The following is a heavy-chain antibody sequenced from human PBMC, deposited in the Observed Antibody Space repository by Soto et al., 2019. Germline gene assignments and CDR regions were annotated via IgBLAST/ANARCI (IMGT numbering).Heavy chain of an antibody. D-gene: IGHD2-2*01. CDR3: ARDLRGIVVVPAAMSYYYGMDV. V-gene: IGHV3-11*06. CDR2: ISSSSSYT. J-gene: IGHJ6*02. CDR1: GFTFSDYY. Sequence: GGSLRLSCAASGFTFSDYYMSWIRQAPGKGLEWVSYISSSSSYTNYADSVKGRFTISRDNAKNSLYLQMNSLRAEDTAVYYCARDLRGIVVVPAAMSYYYGMDVWGQGTTVTVSS.